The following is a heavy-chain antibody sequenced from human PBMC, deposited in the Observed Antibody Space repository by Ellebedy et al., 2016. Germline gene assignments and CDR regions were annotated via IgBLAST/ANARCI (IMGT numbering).Heavy chain of an antibody. J-gene: IGHJ4*02. D-gene: IGHD6-6*01. CDR2: IWDDGSHK. V-gene: IGHV3-33*01. CDR3: ARHGSGSSSIDY. Sequence: GGSLRLXXAASGFTFSLYGMHWVRQAPGKGLEWAAVIWDDGSHKYYRDSVKGRFTISRDNSTNTLYLQMNNLRAEDTAVYYCARHGSGSSSIDYWGEGTLVTVSS. CDR1: GFTFSLYG.